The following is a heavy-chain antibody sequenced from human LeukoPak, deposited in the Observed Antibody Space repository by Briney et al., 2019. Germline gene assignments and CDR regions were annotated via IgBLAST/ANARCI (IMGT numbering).Heavy chain of an antibody. CDR2: IIPILGIA. D-gene: IGHD6-19*01. J-gene: IGHJ4*02. CDR1: GGTFSSYT. CDR3: ARHTHSSGWVFDY. Sequence: SVKVYCKASGGTFSSYTISWVRQAPGQGLEWMGRIIPILGIANYAQKFQGRVTITADKSTSTAYMELSSLRSEDTAVYYCARHTHSSGWVFDYWGQGTLVTVSS. V-gene: IGHV1-69*02.